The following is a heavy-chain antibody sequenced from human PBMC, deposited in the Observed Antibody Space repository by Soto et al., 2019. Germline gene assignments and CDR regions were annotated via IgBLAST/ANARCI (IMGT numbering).Heavy chain of an antibody. CDR2: MYYTGDT. Sequence: TLSLTCTVSGGSISGGGHYWGWIRQPPGKGLEWIGFMYYTGDTYYNPSLKSRLSISVDTSMNQFSLELTSVTAADTAVYYCASSDPYYFFDYWGQGTLVTVSS. CDR3: ASSDPYYFFDY. CDR1: GGSISGGGHY. D-gene: IGHD2-21*01. V-gene: IGHV4-31*03. J-gene: IGHJ4*02.